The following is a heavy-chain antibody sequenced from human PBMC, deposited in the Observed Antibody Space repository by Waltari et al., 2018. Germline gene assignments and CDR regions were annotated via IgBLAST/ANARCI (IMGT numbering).Heavy chain of an antibody. V-gene: IGHV1-3*01. D-gene: IGHD6-6*01. Sequence: QVQLVQSGAEVKKPGASVKVSCKASGHSFTTHAIHWVRQAPGQGLEYMGCITGGSGETRYSQKFQGRVTFTRDTSASTGYMEVSSLTSEDTAVYYCATEVWGSFNWFDPWGQGTLVTVSP. CDR2: ITGGSGET. CDR1: GHSFTTHA. J-gene: IGHJ5*02. CDR3: ATEVWGSFNWFDP.